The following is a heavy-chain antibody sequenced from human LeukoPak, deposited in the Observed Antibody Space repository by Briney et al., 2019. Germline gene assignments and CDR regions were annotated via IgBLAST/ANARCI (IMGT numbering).Heavy chain of an antibody. CDR3: TRDPRHFDS. Sequence: GGSLRLSCAASGFTFSDSYMTWVRQAPGKGVEWVAYISGSGHDINYSDSVKGRFTISGDNAKNSLYLQMSSPRVEDTAVYYCTRDPRHFDSCGQGTLVTVSS. J-gene: IGHJ5*01. D-gene: IGHD6-6*01. V-gene: IGHV3-11*04. CDR2: ISGSGHDI. CDR1: GFTFSDSY.